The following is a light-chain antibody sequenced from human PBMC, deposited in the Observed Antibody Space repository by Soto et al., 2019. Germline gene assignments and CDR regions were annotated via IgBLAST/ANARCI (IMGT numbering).Light chain of an antibody. CDR2: DTS. CDR3: QQYNNWPLT. Sequence: EVVMTQSPDTQSVSPGDGATLSCRASQNVHSDLAWYQQKPGQAPRLVIYDTSTRATDIPVRFTGGGSGTEFTLTISSLKSEDFAVYYCQQYNNWPLTFGGGTKVEIK. V-gene: IGKV3-15*01. J-gene: IGKJ4*01. CDR1: QNVHSD.